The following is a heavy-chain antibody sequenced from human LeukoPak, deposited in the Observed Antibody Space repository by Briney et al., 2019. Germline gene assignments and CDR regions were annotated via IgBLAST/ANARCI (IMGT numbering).Heavy chain of an antibody. V-gene: IGHV1-46*01. J-gene: IGHJ4*02. Sequence: GASVKVSCKASGYSFTNYYMHWVRQAPGQGLEWVGVMNPSGGSTSYAQRFQGRVTMTRDTSTSTVYMELSSLISDDTAVYYCARGRTVNTRWYPYEYWGQGTLVTVSS. CDR3: ARGRTVNTRWYPYEY. CDR1: GYSFTNYY. CDR2: MNPSGGST. D-gene: IGHD6-13*01.